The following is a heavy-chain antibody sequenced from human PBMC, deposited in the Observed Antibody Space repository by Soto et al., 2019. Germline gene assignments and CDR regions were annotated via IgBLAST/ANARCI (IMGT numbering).Heavy chain of an antibody. V-gene: IGHV3-15*07. CDR3: TTGRTKFLEWFPDAFDI. CDR1: GFTFSNAW. Sequence: GGSLRLSCAASGFTFSNAWMNWVRQAPGKGLEWVGRIKSKTDGGTTDYAAPVKGRFTISRDDSKNTLYLQMNSLKTEDTAVYYCTTGRTKFLEWFPDAFDIWGQGTMVTVSS. CDR2: IKSKTDGGTT. D-gene: IGHD3-3*01. J-gene: IGHJ3*02.